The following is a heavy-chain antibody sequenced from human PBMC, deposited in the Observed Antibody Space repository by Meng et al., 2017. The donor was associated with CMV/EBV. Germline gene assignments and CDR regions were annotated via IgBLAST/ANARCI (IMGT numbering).Heavy chain of an antibody. CDR3: ARDWSSSADWYFDL. CDR1: GFTFSSYW. CDR2: IKQDGSEK. D-gene: IGHD6-6*01. J-gene: IGHJ2*01. V-gene: IGHV3-7*01. Sequence: GSLKISCAASGFTFSSYWMSWVRQAPGKGLEWVANIKQDGSEKYYVDSVKGRFTISRDNAKNSLYLQMNSLRAEDTAVYYCARDWSSSADWYFDLWGRGTLVTVSS.